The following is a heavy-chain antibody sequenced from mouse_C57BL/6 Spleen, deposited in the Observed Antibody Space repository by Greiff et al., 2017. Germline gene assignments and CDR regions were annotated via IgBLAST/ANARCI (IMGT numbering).Heavy chain of an antibody. V-gene: IGHV1-80*01. J-gene: IGHJ1*03. Sequence: LKQSGAELVKPGASVKISCKASGYAFSSYWMNWVKQRPGKGLEWIGQIYPGDGDTNYNGKFKGKATLTADKSSSTAYMQLSSLTSEDSAVDFCARTTVVARWYFDVWGTGTTVTVSS. CDR1: GYAFSSYW. CDR3: ARTTVVARWYFDV. D-gene: IGHD1-1*01. CDR2: IYPGDGDT.